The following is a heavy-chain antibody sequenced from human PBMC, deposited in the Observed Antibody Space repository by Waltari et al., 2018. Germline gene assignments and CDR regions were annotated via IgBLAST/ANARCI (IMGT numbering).Heavy chain of an antibody. D-gene: IGHD3-10*01. CDR2: INHSGRN. V-gene: IGHV4-34*01. J-gene: IGHJ6*02. CDR1: GGSFSGYY. CDR3: ARSEGVDYKYYGMDV. Sequence: QLQLPPSCPALLKPSETLSLTCAVYGGSFSGYYWTWLRQAPGKGLEWIEDINHSGRNNDNPSHKKRVTIAGDRAKNQFSLNLTAVTAADTAIYYWARSEGVDYKYYGMDVWGQGSTVSVSS.